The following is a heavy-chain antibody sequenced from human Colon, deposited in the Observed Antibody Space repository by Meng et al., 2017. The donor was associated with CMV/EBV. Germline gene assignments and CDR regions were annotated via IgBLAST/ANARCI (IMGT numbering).Heavy chain of an antibody. CDR3: ASELRDGDYIDF. J-gene: IGHJ4*02. Sequence: SCKASGYTLTAYSIHWVRQAPGQGLEWMGRINPNSGGTNYGLKFQGRVTMTRDTSISTAYMELSWLRSDDTALYFCASELRDGDYIDFWGPGTLVTVSS. D-gene: IGHD3-10*01. V-gene: IGHV1-2*06. CDR2: INPNSGGT. CDR1: GYTLTAYS.